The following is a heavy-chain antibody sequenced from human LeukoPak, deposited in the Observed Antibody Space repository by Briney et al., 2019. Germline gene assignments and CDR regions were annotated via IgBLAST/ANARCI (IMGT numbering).Heavy chain of an antibody. CDR3: ARETLRSIAVAGRSLDY. Sequence: ASVKVSCKASGYTFTGYYMHWVRQAPGQGLEWMGWINPNSGGTNYAQKFQGWVTMTRDTSISTAYMELSRLRSDDTAVYYCARETLRSIAVAGRSLDYWGQGTLVTVSS. CDR1: GYTFTGYY. J-gene: IGHJ4*02. D-gene: IGHD6-19*01. V-gene: IGHV1-2*04. CDR2: INPNSGGT.